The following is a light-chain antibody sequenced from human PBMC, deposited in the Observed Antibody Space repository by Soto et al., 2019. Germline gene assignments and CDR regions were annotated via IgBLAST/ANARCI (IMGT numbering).Light chain of an antibody. V-gene: IGLV2-14*01. CDR1: SSEVGGYNY. Sequence: QSALTQPASVSGSPGQSITISCTGTSSEVGGYNYVSWYQQHPGKAPKLMIYDVSNRPSGVSNRFSGSKSGSTASLTISGLQAEDEADYYCSSYTSSSTLLYVFGTGTKLTVL. CDR2: DVS. J-gene: IGLJ1*01. CDR3: SSYTSSSTLLYV.